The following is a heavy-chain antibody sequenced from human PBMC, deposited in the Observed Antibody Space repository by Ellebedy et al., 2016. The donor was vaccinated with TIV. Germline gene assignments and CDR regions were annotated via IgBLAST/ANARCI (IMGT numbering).Heavy chain of an antibody. CDR3: VKDLLLWFGEPSGGMDV. Sequence: GGSLRLSCSASGFTFSSYAMHWVRQAPGKGLEYVSAISSNGGSTYYADSVKGRFTISRDNSKNTLYLQMSNLRAEDTAVYYCVKDLLLWFGEPSGGMDVWGQGTTVTVSS. V-gene: IGHV3-64D*06. D-gene: IGHD3-10*01. CDR1: GFTFSSYA. CDR2: ISSNGGST. J-gene: IGHJ6*02.